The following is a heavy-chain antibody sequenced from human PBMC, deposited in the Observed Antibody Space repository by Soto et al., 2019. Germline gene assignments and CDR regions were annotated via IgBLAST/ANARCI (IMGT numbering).Heavy chain of an antibody. D-gene: IGHD2-21*01. J-gene: IGHJ4*02. CDR1: GFDFSGSE. Sequence: EVNLVESGGALVQPGGSLRLSCTASGFDFSGSEMNWFRQAAGKGLEWVAYFTGSGGVTFHADSVKGRFSISRDNAKNSLFLDMSDLTADDTGVYYCAKVAPFILGSPFWGQGTLVTVSS. CDR2: FTGSGGVT. V-gene: IGHV3-48*03. CDR3: AKVAPFILGSPF.